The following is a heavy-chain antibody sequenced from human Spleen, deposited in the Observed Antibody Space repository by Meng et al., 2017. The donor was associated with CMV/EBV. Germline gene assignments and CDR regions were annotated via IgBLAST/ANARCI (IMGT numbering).Heavy chain of an antibody. Sequence: SETLSLTCTVSGGSISSYYWSWIRQPPGKGLEWIGYIYYSGSTNYNPSLKSRVTISVDTSKNQFSLRLSSVTAADTAVYYCASVYSSSWYGHWFDPWGQGTQVTVSS. CDR3: ASVYSSSWYGHWFDP. D-gene: IGHD6-13*01. CDR2: IYYSGST. J-gene: IGHJ5*02. CDR1: GGSISSYY. V-gene: IGHV4-59*01.